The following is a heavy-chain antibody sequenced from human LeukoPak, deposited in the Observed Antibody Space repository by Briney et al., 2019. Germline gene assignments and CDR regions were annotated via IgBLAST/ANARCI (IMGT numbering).Heavy chain of an antibody. CDR2: ISYDGSNK. CDR1: GFIFSTYG. V-gene: IGHV3-30*19. CDR3: ARERTPEYYDYVWGSYRTNWFDP. D-gene: IGHD3-16*02. Sequence: GGSLRLSCEASGFIFSTYGMHWVRQPPGKGLEWVAVISYDGSNKYYADSVKGRFTISRDNSKNTLYLQMNSLRAEDTAVYYCARERTPEYYDYVWGSYRTNWFDPWGQGTLVTVSS. J-gene: IGHJ5*02.